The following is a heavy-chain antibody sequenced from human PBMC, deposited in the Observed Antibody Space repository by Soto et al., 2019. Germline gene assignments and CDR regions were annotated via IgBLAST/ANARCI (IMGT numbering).Heavy chain of an antibody. CDR3: ARAGKYYYGSGSPYYYGMDV. D-gene: IGHD3-10*01. V-gene: IGHV1-18*04. CDR2: ISGYNGNT. J-gene: IGHJ6*02. Sequence: QVQLVQSGAEVKKPGASVKVSCKASGYTFTSYGVSWVRQAPGQGLEWMGWISGYNGNTNYAQKLQGRVTMTTDTSTSTAYMELRSLRSDDTVVYYCARAGKYYYGSGSPYYYGMDVWGQGITVTVSS. CDR1: GYTFTSYG.